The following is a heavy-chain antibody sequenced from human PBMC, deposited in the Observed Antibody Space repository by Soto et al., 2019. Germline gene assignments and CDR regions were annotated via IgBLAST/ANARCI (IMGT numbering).Heavy chain of an antibody. J-gene: IGHJ4*02. V-gene: IGHV3-11*06. CDR1: GFTFSDYY. D-gene: IGHD6-13*01. Sequence: KPGGSLRLSCAASGFTFSDYYMSWIRQAPGKGLEWVSYISSSSYTNYADSVKGRFTISRDNAKTSVHLQMNSLRADDTGVYYCARIGYSSSWYEVDYWGQGTLVTVSS. CDR2: ISSSSYT. CDR3: ARIGYSSSWYEVDY.